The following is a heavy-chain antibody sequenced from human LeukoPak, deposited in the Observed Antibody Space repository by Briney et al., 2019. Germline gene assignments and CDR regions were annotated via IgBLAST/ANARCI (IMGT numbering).Heavy chain of an antibody. V-gene: IGHV3-30-3*01. CDR3: ARGVSDYYDSSGYYAFDY. J-gene: IGHJ4*02. CDR2: TSYDGTYK. D-gene: IGHD3-22*01. Sequence: GGSLRLSCAASGFTFSSYAMHWVRQAPGKGLEWVALTSYDGTYKYYGSSVRGRFTISRDNSKNTLYLQMNSLRLEDTAVYYCARGVSDYYDSSGYYAFDYWGQGTLAIVSS. CDR1: GFTFSSYA.